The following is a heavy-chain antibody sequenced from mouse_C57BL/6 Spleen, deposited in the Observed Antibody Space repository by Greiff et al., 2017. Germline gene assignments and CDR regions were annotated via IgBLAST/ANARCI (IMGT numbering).Heavy chain of an antibody. Sequence: QVQLQQPGAELVMPGASVKLSCKASGYTFTSYWMHWVKQRPGQGLEWIGEIDPSDSYTNYNQKFKGKSTLTVDKSSSTAYMQLSSLTSEDSAVYYCARSRIYYGPVDYWGQGTTLTVSS. V-gene: IGHV1-69*01. CDR3: ARSRIYYGPVDY. CDR2: IDPSDSYT. J-gene: IGHJ2*01. D-gene: IGHD2-1*01. CDR1: GYTFTSYW.